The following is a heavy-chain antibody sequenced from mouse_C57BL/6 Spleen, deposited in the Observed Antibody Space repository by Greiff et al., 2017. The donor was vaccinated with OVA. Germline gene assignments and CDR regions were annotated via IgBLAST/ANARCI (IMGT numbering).Heavy chain of an antibody. CDR2: IYPGDGDT. D-gene: IGHD2-12*01. CDR3: ARRYALTRDYYAMDY. V-gene: IGHV1-82*01. J-gene: IGHJ4*01. CDR1: GYAFSSSW. Sequence: VQLQESGPELVKPGASVKISCKASGYAFSSSWMNWVKQRPGKGLEWIGRIYPGDGDTNYNGKFKGKATLTADKSSSTAYMQLSSLTSEDSAVYFCARRYALTRDYYAMDYWGQGTSVTVSS.